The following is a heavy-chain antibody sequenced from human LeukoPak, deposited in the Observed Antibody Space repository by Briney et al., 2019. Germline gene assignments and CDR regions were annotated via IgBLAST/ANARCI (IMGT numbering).Heavy chain of an antibody. V-gene: IGHV3-33*01. J-gene: IGHJ4*02. CDR1: GFTFSSYG. D-gene: IGHD2-8*02. Sequence: GGSLRLSCAASGFTFSSYGLHWVRQAPGKGLEWVAVIWYDGTKKYYVDSVKGRFTISRDNSKNTLYLQMNSLRAEDTALYYCARELPPVLTYSFDHWGQGTLVTVSS. CDR3: ARELPPVLTYSFDH. CDR2: IWYDGTKK.